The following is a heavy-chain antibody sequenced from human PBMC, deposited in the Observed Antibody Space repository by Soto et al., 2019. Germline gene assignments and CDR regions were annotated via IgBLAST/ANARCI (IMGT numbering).Heavy chain of an antibody. D-gene: IGHD6-6*01. V-gene: IGHV4-30-4*01. J-gene: IGHJ5*02. CDR3: ARMTTRSEYSSSSWFDP. CDR1: GGSISSGDYY. CDR2: IYYSGST. Sequence: QVQLQESGPGLVKPSQTLSLTCTVSGGSISSGDYYWSWIRQPAGKGLEWIGYIYYSGSTYYNPSLKSRVTISVDTSKNQFSLKLSSVTAADTAVYYCARMTTRSEYSSSSWFDPWGQGTLVTVSS.